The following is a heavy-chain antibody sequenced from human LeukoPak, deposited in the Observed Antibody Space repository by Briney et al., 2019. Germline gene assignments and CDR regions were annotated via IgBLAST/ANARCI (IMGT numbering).Heavy chain of an antibody. CDR1: GFTVSTNY. V-gene: IGHV3-30*02. CDR3: ATDVYYRDSTGYFDN. CDR2: IQYDGGNK. Sequence: GGSLRLSCAAFGFTVSTNYMTWVRQAPGKGLEWVTFIQYDGGNKNYADSVRGRFTISRDNSKNTLYLQMNSLRAEDTAVYYCATDVYYRDSTGYFDNWGQGTLVTVSS. J-gene: IGHJ4*03. D-gene: IGHD3-16*01.